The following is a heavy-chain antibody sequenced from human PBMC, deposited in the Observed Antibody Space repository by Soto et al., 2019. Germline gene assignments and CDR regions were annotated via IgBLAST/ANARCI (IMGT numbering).Heavy chain of an antibody. Sequence: TLSLTCTVSGGSISSYYWSWIRQPPGKGLEWIGYIYYSGSTNYNPSLKSRVTISVDTSKNQFSLKLSSVTAADTAVYYCARAGSGGSGSYYYYYMDVWGKGTTVTVAS. V-gene: IGHV4-59*01. CDR1: GGSISSYY. CDR2: IYYSGST. CDR3: ARAGSGGSGSYYYYYMDV. J-gene: IGHJ6*03. D-gene: IGHD3-10*01.